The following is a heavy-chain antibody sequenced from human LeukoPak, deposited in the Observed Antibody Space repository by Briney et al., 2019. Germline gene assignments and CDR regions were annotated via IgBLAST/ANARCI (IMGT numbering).Heavy chain of an antibody. CDR1: GFTFSSYG. Sequence: GGSLRLSCAASGFTFSSYGIHWVRQAPGKGLEWVAFIRYDGSNKYYADSVKGRFTISRDNSKNTLYLQMNSLRAEDTAVYYCAKMGYSSSSGDYWGQGTLVTVSS. CDR3: AKMGYSSSSGDY. CDR2: IRYDGSNK. D-gene: IGHD6-6*01. V-gene: IGHV3-30*02. J-gene: IGHJ4*02.